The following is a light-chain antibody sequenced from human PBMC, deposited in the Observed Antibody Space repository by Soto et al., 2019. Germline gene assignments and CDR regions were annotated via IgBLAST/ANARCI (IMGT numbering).Light chain of an antibody. V-gene: IGLV2-8*01. CDR2: EVY. CDR3: SSYVTSNVVV. CDR1: RADVGGYNY. Sequence: QSVLTQPPSASGSPGQSVTISCTGTRADVGGYNYVSWSQQLPGTAPKLMIYEVYKTPTGVPARSSGSKSGNTSSLTVSGLQAGDEAIYYCSSYVTSNVVVFGGGTKLTVL. J-gene: IGLJ2*01.